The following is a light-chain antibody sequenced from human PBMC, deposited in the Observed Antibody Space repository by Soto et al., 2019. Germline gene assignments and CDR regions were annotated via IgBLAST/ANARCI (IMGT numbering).Light chain of an antibody. J-gene: IGLJ3*02. Sequence: SALTQPASVSGSPEQSITISCTGPGRDVGSFDLVSWYQQHPGKAPKLIIFEGSTRPAGVSERFSGSKSDNRASLTVSGLQAEDEADYYCSSYAGSLTWVFGGGTKVTVL. CDR3: SSYAGSLTWV. CDR1: GRDVGSFDL. CDR2: EGS. V-gene: IGLV2-23*01.